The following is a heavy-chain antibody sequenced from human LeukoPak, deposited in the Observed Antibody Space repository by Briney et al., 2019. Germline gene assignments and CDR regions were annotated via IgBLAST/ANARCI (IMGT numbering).Heavy chain of an antibody. D-gene: IGHD3-22*01. CDR1: KFIFSEYA. J-gene: IGHJ3*02. V-gene: IGHV3-23*01. CDR2: IGANGSST. Sequence: PGGSLRLSCAASKFIFSEYAMDWVRQAPGKGLEWVAAIGANGSSTYYAASVEGRFTISRDNSKETLYLQMDSLRADDTAVYFCAKSPYYDSSGDAFEIWGQGALVTVSS. CDR3: AKSPYYDSSGDAFEI.